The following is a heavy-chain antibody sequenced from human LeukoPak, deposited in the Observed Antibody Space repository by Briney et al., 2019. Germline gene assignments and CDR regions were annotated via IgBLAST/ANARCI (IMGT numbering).Heavy chain of an antibody. V-gene: IGHV4-39*07. D-gene: IGHD5-12*01. CDR1: GFTFSSYA. Sequence: GSLRLSCAASGFTFSSYAMSWVRQAPGKGLEWIGSIYYSGSTYYNPSLKSRVTISVDTSKNQFSLKLSSVTAADTAVYYCAREGLRSDDELWGQGTLVTVSS. CDR2: IYYSGST. J-gene: IGHJ4*02. CDR3: AREGLRSDDEL.